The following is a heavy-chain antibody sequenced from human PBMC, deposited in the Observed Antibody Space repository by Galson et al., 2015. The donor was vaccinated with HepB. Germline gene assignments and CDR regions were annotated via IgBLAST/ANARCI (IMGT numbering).Heavy chain of an antibody. CDR1: GLTFSDYY. J-gene: IGHJ5*02. CDR3: ARANAMVRGVIEGFDP. Sequence: SLRLSCAASGLTFSDYYMSWIRKAPGKGLEWVSYISSSSSYTNYADSVKGRFTISRDNAKNSLYLQMNSLRAEDTAVYYCARANAMVRGVIEGFDPWGQGTLVTVSS. V-gene: IGHV3-11*06. CDR2: ISSSSSYT. D-gene: IGHD3-10*01.